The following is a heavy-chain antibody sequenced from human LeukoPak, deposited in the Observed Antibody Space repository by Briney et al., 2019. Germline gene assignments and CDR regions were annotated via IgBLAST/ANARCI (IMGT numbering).Heavy chain of an antibody. J-gene: IGHJ4*02. CDR2: INGSGGST. V-gene: IGHV3-23*01. CDR3: ANSPPLGGSYYFDF. CDR1: EFTFSSYN. D-gene: IGHD1-26*01. Sequence: GGSLRLSCAASEFTFSSYNMSWVRQAPGKGLEWVSAINGSGGSTYNPDSVKRRFTISRDNSKNTPYQQMNSIRADDTVVYYCANSPPLGGSYYFDFWGQGTLVTVSS.